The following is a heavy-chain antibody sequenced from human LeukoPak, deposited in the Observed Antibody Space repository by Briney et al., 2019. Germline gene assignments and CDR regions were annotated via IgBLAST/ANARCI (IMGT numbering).Heavy chain of an antibody. CDR1: GYTFTDYY. J-gene: IGHJ5*02. Sequence: ASVKVSCKASGYTFTDYYMHWVRQAPGQGLEWMGIINPSGGSTSYAQKFQGRVTMTRDMSTSTVYMELSSLRSEDTAVYYCAREEYSSSSGENLNWFDPWGQGTLVTVSS. D-gene: IGHD6-6*01. CDR3: AREEYSSSSGENLNWFDP. CDR2: INPSGGST. V-gene: IGHV1-46*01.